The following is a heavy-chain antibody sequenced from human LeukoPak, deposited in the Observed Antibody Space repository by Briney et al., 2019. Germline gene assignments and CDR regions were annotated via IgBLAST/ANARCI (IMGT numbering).Heavy chain of an antibody. V-gene: IGHV1-2*04. Sequence: ASVKVSCKASGYTFTGYYMHWARQAPGQGLEWMGWINPNSGGTNYAQKFQGWVTMTRDTSISTAYMELSRLRSDDTAVYYCARDPSYGSGSYDYWGQGTLVTVSS. CDR2: INPNSGGT. J-gene: IGHJ4*02. D-gene: IGHD3-10*01. CDR3: ARDPSYGSGSYDY. CDR1: GYTFTGYY.